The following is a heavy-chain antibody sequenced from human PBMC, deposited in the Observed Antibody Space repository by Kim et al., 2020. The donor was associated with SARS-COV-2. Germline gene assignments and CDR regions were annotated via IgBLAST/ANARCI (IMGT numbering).Heavy chain of an antibody. D-gene: IGHD6-13*01. V-gene: IGHV4-34*01. CDR1: GGSFSGYY. Sequence: SETLSLTCAVYGGSFSGYYWSWIRQPPGKGLEWIGEINHSGSTNYNPSLKSRVTISVDTSKNQFSLKLSSVTAADTAVYYCASSSWSHWYFDLWGRDTLVTVSS. J-gene: IGHJ2*01. CDR2: INHSGST. CDR3: ASSSWSHWYFDL.